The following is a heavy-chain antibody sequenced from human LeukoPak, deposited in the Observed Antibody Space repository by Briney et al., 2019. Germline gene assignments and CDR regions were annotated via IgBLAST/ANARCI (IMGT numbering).Heavy chain of an antibody. V-gene: IGHV3-53*04. D-gene: IGHD3-10*01. CDR1: GFTVSSNY. J-gene: IGHJ6*02. CDR2: IYSGGST. Sequence: PGGSLRLSCAASGFTVSSNYMSWVRQAPGKGLEWVSVIYSGGSTYYADSVKGRFTISRHNSKNTLYLQMNSLRAEDTAVYYCARAGLSGSYSFYYYYGMDVWGQGTTVTVSS. CDR3: ARAGLSGSYSFYYYYGMDV.